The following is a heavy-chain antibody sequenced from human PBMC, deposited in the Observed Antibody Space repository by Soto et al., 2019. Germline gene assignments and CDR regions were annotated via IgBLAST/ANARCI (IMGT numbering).Heavy chain of an antibody. J-gene: IGHJ5*02. V-gene: IGHV4-31*03. D-gene: IGHD3-22*01. CDR1: GGSISSGGYY. CDR3: ARVLRYYYDSSGYFNWFDT. Sequence: SETLSLTCTVSGGSISSGGYYWSWIRQHPGKGLEWIGYIYYSGSTYYNPSLKSRVTISVDTSKNQFSLKLSSVTAADTAVYYCARVLRYYYDSSGYFNWFDTWGQGTLVTVSS. CDR2: IYYSGST.